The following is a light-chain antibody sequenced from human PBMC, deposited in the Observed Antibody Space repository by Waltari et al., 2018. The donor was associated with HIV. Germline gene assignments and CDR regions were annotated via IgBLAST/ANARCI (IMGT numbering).Light chain of an antibody. Sequence: QSALTQPASVSGSAGQSITISCTGTSGDVGGYNYVSWYQQHPGKAPKRMIYEVSNRPSGVSNRFSGSKSGNTASLTISGLQAEDEADYYCSSYTSSSSVVFGGGTKVTVL. CDR1: SGDVGGYNY. J-gene: IGLJ2*01. V-gene: IGLV2-14*01. CDR2: EVS. CDR3: SSYTSSSSVV.